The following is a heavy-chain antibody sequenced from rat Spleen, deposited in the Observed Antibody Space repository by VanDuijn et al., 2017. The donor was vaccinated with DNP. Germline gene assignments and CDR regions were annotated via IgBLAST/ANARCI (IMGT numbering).Heavy chain of an antibody. Sequence: EVQLVESGGGLVQPGRSMRLSCAASGFDFKNFPMAWVRQTPTQGLEWVATIGIVGGSTYYRDSVKGRFTISRDRAENTQYLQMDSLRSEDTATYYCVRLTITRDYFDYWGQGVMVTVSS. D-gene: IGHD1-4*01. CDR3: VRLTITRDYFDY. V-gene: IGHV5-46*01. CDR1: GFDFKNFP. CDR2: IGIVGGST. J-gene: IGHJ2*01.